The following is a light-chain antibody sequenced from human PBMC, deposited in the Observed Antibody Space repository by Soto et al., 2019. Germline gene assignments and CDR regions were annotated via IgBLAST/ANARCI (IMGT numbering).Light chain of an antibody. CDR2: DVS. CDR1: SSDLGDYNY. V-gene: IGLV2-14*01. J-gene: IGLJ2*01. Sequence: QSALTQPASVSGSPGQSITISCTGTSSDLGDYNYVSWYQQNPGKAPQLMIYDVSNRPSGVSHRFSGSKSGNAASLTIAVLQADDDAYYCCGSYTSSGTVVFGTGTKLTVL. CDR3: GSYTSSGTVV.